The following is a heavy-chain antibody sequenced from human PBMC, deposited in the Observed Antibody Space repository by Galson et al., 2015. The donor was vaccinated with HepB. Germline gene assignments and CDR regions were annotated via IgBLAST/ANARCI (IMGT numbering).Heavy chain of an antibody. CDR2: TYYRSKWYN. Sequence: CAISGDSVSSNSAAWNWIRQSPSRGLEWLGRTYYRSKWYNDYAVPVKSRITINPDTSKNQFSLQLNSVTPEDTAVYYCARRQGFPGIAVAPYNWFDPWGQGTLVTVSS. CDR3: ARRQGFPGIAVAPYNWFDP. V-gene: IGHV6-1*01. CDR1: GDSVSSNSAA. J-gene: IGHJ5*02. D-gene: IGHD6-19*01.